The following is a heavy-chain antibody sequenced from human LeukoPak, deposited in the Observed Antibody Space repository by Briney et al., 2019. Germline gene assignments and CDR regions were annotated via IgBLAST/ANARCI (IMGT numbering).Heavy chain of an antibody. CDR3: AIFSSWYNH. Sequence: PSETLSLTCTVSGGSISSSSYYWGWIRQPPGKGLEWIGSIYYSGSTYYNPSLKSRVTISVDTSKNQFSLKLSSVTAAETAVYYCAIFSSWYNHWGQGTLVTVSS. CDR2: IYYSGST. CDR1: GGSISSSSYY. D-gene: IGHD6-13*01. V-gene: IGHV4-39*01. J-gene: IGHJ5*02.